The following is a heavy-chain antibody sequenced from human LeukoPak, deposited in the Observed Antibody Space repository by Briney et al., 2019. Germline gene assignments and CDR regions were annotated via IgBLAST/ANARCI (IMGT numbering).Heavy chain of an antibody. J-gene: IGHJ4*02. CDR1: GFTFSSYS. V-gene: IGHV3-21*04. D-gene: IGHD3-10*01. Sequence: GGSLRLSCAASGFTFSSYSMNWVRQAPGKGLEWVSSISSSSYTYYADSVKGRFTISRDNSKNTLYLQMNSLRAEDTAVYYCARYDGGSGPFDYWGQGTLVTVSS. CDR3: ARYDGGSGPFDY. CDR2: ISSSSYT.